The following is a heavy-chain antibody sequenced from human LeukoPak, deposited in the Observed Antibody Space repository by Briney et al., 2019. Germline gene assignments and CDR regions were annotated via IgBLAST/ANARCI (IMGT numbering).Heavy chain of an antibody. J-gene: IGHJ4*02. D-gene: IGHD2-2*01. CDR1: GYTLTTSG. V-gene: IGHV1-18*01. CDR3: ARARFHQLIGDY. Sequence: ASVKVSCKTSGYTLTTSGVTWVRQAPGQGLEWMGWISGDNGNTNYAQNFQGRVTMTTDTSTSTAYLELTSLRCDDTAVYYCARARFHQLIGDYWGQGTLVTVSS. CDR2: ISGDNGNT.